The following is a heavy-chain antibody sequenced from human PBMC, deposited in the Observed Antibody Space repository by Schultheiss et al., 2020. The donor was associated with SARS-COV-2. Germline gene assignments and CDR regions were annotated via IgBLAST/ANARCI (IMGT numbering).Heavy chain of an antibody. Sequence: SETLSLTCTVSGGSISSSSYYWSWIRQPPGKGLEWIGYIFYIGSTYYNPSLKSRVTISVDTSKNQFSLKLSSVTAADTAVYYCARDSYYGSGWFDPWGQGTLVTVSS. V-gene: IGHV4-31*03. J-gene: IGHJ5*02. CDR2: IFYIGST. CDR3: ARDSYYGSGWFDP. D-gene: IGHD3-10*01. CDR1: GGSISSSSYY.